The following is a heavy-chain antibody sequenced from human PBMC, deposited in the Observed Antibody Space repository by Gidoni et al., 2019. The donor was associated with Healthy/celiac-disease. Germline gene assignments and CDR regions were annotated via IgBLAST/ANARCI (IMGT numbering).Heavy chain of an antibody. J-gene: IGHJ2*01. CDR3: AKDGLRGDWYFDL. Sequence: QVQLVESGGGVVQPGRSLRLSCAASGFTFSSYGMHWVRQAPGKGLEWVAVISYDGINKYYADSVKGRFTISRDNSKNTLYLQMNSLRAEDTAVYYCAKDGLRGDWYFDLWGRGTLVTVSS. CDR1: GFTFSSYG. CDR2: ISYDGINK. D-gene: IGHD4-17*01. V-gene: IGHV3-30*18.